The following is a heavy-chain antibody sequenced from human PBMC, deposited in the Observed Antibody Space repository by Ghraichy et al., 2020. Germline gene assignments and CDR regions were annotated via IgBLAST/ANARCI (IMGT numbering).Heavy chain of an antibody. CDR1: GFTFSSYA. J-gene: IGHJ6*02. Sequence: LSLTCAASGFTFSSYAMHWVRQAPGKGLEWVAVISYDGSNKYYADSVKGRFTISRDNSKNTLYLQMNSLRAEDTAVYYCASPTTPGDYYYGMDVWGQGTTVTVSS. CDR2: ISYDGSNK. CDR3: ASPTTPGDYYYGMDV. V-gene: IGHV3-30*04. D-gene: IGHD7-27*01.